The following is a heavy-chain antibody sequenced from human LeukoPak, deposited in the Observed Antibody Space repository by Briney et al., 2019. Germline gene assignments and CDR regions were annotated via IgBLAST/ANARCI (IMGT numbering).Heavy chain of an antibody. Sequence: SETLSLTCTVSGGSISTSNYYWGWIRQPPGKGLEWIGNDSPSLKSRVTISLDTSRNQFSLKLSSVTAADTAVYYCARHLANVRWGVNPRWFDPWGQGTLVTVSS. CDR1: GGSISTSNYY. V-gene: IGHV4-39*01. J-gene: IGHJ5*02. D-gene: IGHD3-10*02. CDR3: ARHLANVRWGVNPRWFDP.